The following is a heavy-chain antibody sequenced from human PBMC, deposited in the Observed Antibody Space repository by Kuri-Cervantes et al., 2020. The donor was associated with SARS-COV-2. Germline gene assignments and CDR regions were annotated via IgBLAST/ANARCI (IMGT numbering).Heavy chain of an antibody. J-gene: IGHJ6*02. CDR1: GGSISSSSYY. V-gene: IGHV4-39*01. CDR3: ALSSTSRNYYYYGMDV. Sequence: ESLKISCTVSGGSISSSSYYWGWIRQPPGKGLEWIGSIYYSGSTYYNPSLKSRVTISVDTSKNQFSLKLSSVTAADTAVYYRALSSTSRNYYYYGMDVWGQGTTVTVSS. CDR2: IYYSGST. D-gene: IGHD2-2*01.